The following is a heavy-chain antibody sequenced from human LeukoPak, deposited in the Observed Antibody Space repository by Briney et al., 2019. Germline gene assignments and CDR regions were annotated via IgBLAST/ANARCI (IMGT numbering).Heavy chain of an antibody. Sequence: SVKVSCKASGGTFSSYAISWVRQAPGQGLEWMGRIIPILGIANYAQKFQGRVTITADKSTSTAYMELSSLRSEDTAVYYCARVVENTATVTEGDYWGQGTLVTVSS. V-gene: IGHV1-69*04. D-gene: IGHD5-18*01. CDR1: GGTFSSYA. CDR3: ARVVENTATVTEGDY. J-gene: IGHJ4*02. CDR2: IIPILGIA.